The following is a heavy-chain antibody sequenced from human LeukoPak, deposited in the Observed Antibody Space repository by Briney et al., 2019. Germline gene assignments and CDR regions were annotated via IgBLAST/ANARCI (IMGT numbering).Heavy chain of an antibody. J-gene: IGHJ6*02. CDR2: IIPIFGTA. Sequence: GASVKVSCKASGGTFSSYAISWVRQAPGQGLEWMGGIIPIFGTANYAQKFQGRVTITADESTSTAYMELSSLRSEDTAVYYCARDNSHAYYYYGMDVWGQGTTVTVSS. D-gene: IGHD4-11*01. CDR3: ARDNSHAYYYYGMDV. V-gene: IGHV1-69*01. CDR1: GGTFSSYA.